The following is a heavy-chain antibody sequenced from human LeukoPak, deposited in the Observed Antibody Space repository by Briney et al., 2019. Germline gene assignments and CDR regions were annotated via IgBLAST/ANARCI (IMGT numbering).Heavy chain of an antibody. V-gene: IGHV3-7*01. CDR2: IKQDGSDK. CDR1: GFTFSYYW. D-gene: IGHD1-1*01. Sequence: GGSLRLSCAASGFTFSYYWMSWVRQAPGKGLEWVAYIKQDGSDKYYVDSVKGRFTISRDNAKNSLYLQMNSLSAEDTAMYYCTRDLTNWNDATLDIWGQGTMVTVSS. CDR3: TRDLTNWNDATLDI. J-gene: IGHJ3*02.